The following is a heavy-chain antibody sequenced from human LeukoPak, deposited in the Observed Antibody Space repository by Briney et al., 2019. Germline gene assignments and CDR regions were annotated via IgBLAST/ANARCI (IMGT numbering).Heavy chain of an antibody. CDR2: TYYRSKWYT. CDR3: ARTGHEGSGYHADF. J-gene: IGHJ4*02. CDR1: GDSVSSSTAA. D-gene: IGHD3-22*01. Sequence: SQTLSLTCAISGDSVSSSTAAWNWIRQSPSRGLEWLGRTYYRSKWYTDYAVSVKSRININPDTPKNQFPLQLNSVTPEDTAVYYCARTGHEGSGYHADFWGQGTLVTVSS. V-gene: IGHV6-1*01.